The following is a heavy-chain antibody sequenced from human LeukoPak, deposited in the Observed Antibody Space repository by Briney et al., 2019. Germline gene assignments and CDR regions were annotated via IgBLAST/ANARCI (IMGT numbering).Heavy chain of an antibody. CDR1: GYTFTSYG. CDR2: ISAYNGNT. D-gene: IGHD2-2*01. J-gene: IGHJ4*02. Sequence: ASVKVSCKASGYTFTSYGICWVRQAPGQGLEWMGWISAYNGNTNYAQKLQGRVTMTTDTSTSTAYMELRSLRSDDTAVYYCARDWEYCSSTSCLDDYWGQGTLVTVSS. V-gene: IGHV1-18*01. CDR3: ARDWEYCSSTSCLDDY.